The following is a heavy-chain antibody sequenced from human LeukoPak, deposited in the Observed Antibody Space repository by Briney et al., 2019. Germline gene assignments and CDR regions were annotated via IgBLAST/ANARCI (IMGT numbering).Heavy chain of an antibody. J-gene: IGHJ4*02. Sequence: GGSLRLSCAASGFTFSSYAMSWVRQAPGKGLELVSTISGSGDSTFYADSVKGRFTISRDNSKNMLYLQMNSLRAEDTAVYYCAKDPDADNDFWSGYYHYWGQGTLVTVSS. CDR3: AKDPDADNDFWSGYYHY. D-gene: IGHD3-3*01. CDR2: ISGSGDST. CDR1: GFTFSSYA. V-gene: IGHV3-23*01.